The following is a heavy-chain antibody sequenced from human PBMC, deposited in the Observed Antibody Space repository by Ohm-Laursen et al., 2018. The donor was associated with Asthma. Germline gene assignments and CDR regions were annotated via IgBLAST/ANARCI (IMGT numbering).Heavy chain of an antibody. D-gene: IGHD3-10*01. J-gene: IGHJ4*02. CDR1: GFTFRSYA. CDR2: VYPGGAT. Sequence: SLRLSCSASGFTFRSYAMHWVRQAPGKGLEWVSDVYPGGATFYADSVKGRFTISRDDSKNTVSLQMNSLRVEDTAVYYCAKDLETYGSYLGDSGGIDYWGQGTLVTVSS. CDR3: AKDLETYGSYLGDSGGIDY. V-gene: IGHV3-NL1*01.